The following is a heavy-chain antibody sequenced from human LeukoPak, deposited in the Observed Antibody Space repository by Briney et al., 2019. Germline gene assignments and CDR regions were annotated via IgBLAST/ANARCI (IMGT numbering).Heavy chain of an antibody. Sequence: GGSLRLSCAASGFTFDDYAMHWVRQAPGKGLEWVSGISWNSGSIGYADSVKGRFTISRDNAKNSLYLQMNSLRAEDTALYYCAKDTDGAAAGTTWGHWGQGTLVTVSS. CDR2: ISWNSGSI. CDR1: GFTFDDYA. CDR3: AKDTDGAAAGTTWGH. D-gene: IGHD6-13*01. V-gene: IGHV3-9*01. J-gene: IGHJ4*02.